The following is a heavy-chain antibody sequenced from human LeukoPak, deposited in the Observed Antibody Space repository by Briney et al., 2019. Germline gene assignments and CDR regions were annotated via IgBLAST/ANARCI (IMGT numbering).Heavy chain of an antibody. CDR3: AKEGSTMVRGVIISSRSPQGYMDV. J-gene: IGHJ6*03. V-gene: IGHV3-30*02. CDR1: GFTFSSYG. CDR2: IRYDGSNK. D-gene: IGHD3-10*01. Sequence: PGGSLRLSCAASGFTFSSYGMHWVRQAPGKGLEWVAFIRYDGSNKYYADSVKGRFTISRDNSKNTLYLQMNSLRAEDTAVYYCAKEGSTMVRGVIISSRSPQGYMDVWGKGTTVTISS.